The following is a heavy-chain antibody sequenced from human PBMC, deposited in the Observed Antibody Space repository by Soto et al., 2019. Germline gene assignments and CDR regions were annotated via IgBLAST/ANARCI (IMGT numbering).Heavy chain of an antibody. J-gene: IGHJ1*01. CDR2: TSYDGSNK. CDR3: ARWGTTGGLDV. V-gene: IGHV3-33*05. Sequence: QVQLVESGGGVVQPGTSLRLSCVGSGFTFRSYVIHWVRQAPGKGLEWVALTSYDGSNKDYGDSVKGLFTISRDNSRNTVDLQMDSLRREDTALYYCARWGTTGGLDVWGQGTLVSVSS. CDR1: GFTFRSYV. D-gene: IGHD3-16*01.